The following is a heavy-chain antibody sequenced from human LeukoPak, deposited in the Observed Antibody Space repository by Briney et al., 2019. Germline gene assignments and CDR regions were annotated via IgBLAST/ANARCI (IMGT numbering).Heavy chain of an antibody. CDR1: GFTFSSYG. D-gene: IGHD2-2*01. J-gene: IGHJ4*02. CDR3: ARGDIVVVPAAIPFDY. V-gene: IGHV3-33*01. CDR2: IWYDGSNK. Sequence: GGSLRLSCAASGFTFSSYGMHWVRQAPGKGLEWVAVIWYDGSNKYYADSVKGRFTISRDNSKNTLYLQMNSLRAEDTAVYYCARGDIVVVPAAIPFDYWGQGTLVTVSS.